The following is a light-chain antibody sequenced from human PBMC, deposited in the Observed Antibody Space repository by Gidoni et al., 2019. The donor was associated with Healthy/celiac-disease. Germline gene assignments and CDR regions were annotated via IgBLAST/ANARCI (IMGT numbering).Light chain of an antibody. J-gene: IGLJ2*01. CDR2: DVS. CDR1: SSDVGGYNY. V-gene: IGLV2-14*03. CDR3: SSYTSSSTLE. Sequence: QSALTQPASVSGSPGQSITISCPGTSSDVGGYNYVSWSQQHPGKAPKLMIYDVSNRPSGVPNRFAGSKSGNTASLTISGLQAEDEADYYCSSYTSSSTLEIGGGTKLTVL.